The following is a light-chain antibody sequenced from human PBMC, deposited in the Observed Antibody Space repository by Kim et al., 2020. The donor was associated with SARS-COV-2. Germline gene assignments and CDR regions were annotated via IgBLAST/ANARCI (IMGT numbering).Light chain of an antibody. CDR2: DVS. CDR3: SSYTSSSTVV. CDR1: SSDVGGYNY. V-gene: IGLV2-14*03. J-gene: IGLJ2*01. Sequence: GQSITISCTGTSSDVGGYNYVSWYQQHPGKAPKLMIYDVSNRPSGVSNRFSGSKSGNTASLTISGLHAEDDADYYCSSYTSSSTVVFGGGTQLTVL.